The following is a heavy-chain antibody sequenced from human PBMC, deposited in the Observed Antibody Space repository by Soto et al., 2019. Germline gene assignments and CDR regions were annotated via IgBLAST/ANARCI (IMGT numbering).Heavy chain of an antibody. CDR1: GFAFSYHG. CDR2: TWSGGRGE. J-gene: IGHJ6*02. Sequence: QVQLVESGGGVVQPGTSLRLSCAASGFAFSYHGIHWVRQAPGKGLEWVAVTWSGGRGEYYADSVRGRFTISRDNSKTTVYLQMKSLRAEDMAVYYCAKDAGDVRDWDCRGGSCSPDGMDVWGQGTTVTVSS. CDR3: AKDAGDVRDWDCRGGSCSPDGMDV. D-gene: IGHD2-15*01. V-gene: IGHV3-33*06.